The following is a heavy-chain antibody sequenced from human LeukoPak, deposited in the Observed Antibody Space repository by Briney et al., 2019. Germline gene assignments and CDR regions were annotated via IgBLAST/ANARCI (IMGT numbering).Heavy chain of an antibody. D-gene: IGHD6-19*01. J-gene: IGHJ4*02. CDR2: ISAYNGNT. V-gene: IGHV1-18*01. CDR3: ARDLTVAVAGTNFDY. CDR1: GYTFTSYG. Sequence: ASVKVSCKASGYTFTSYGISWVRQAPGQGLEWMGWISAYNGNTNYAQKLQGRVTMTTDTSTSTAYMELRSLRSDDTAVYYCARDLTVAVAGTNFDYWGQGTLVTVSS.